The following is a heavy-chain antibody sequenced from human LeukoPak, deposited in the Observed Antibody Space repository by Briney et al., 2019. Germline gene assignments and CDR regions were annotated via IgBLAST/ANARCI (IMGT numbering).Heavy chain of an antibody. V-gene: IGHV3-48*01. D-gene: IGHD3-22*01. CDR3: ARATYYYDSSGYEDAFDI. CDR2: ISSSSSTI. J-gene: IGHJ3*02. Sequence: GGSLRLSCAASGFTFSSYSMNWVRQAPGKGLEWVSYISSSSSTIYYADSVKGRFTISRDNAKNSLYLQMNSLRAEDTAVYYCARATYYYDSSGYEDAFDIWGQGTMVTVSS. CDR1: GFTFSSYS.